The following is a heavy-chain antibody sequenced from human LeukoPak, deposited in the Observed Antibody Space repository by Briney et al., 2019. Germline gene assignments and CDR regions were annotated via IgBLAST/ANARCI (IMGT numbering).Heavy chain of an antibody. V-gene: IGHV4-31*02. D-gene: IGHD1-1*01. J-gene: IGHJ5*02. CDR2: IYSSGST. CDR1: RDSIRNSGFY. CDR3: ARSRVVNACNGWFYP. Sequence: PSQTLSLTCFVARDSIRNSGFYWSRIRQVPCMSPAWVGYIYSSGSTYFNPSLERRVSISLDTPKNQFSLKLTSVTAGDRAVYYCARSRVVNACNGWFYPWGQGTLVSVSS.